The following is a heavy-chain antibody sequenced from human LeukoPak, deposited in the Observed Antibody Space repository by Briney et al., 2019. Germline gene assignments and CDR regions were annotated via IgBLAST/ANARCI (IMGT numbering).Heavy chain of an antibody. D-gene: IGHD3-10*01. CDR2: ISGSGGST. CDR3: AKDSRYVSGD. J-gene: IGHJ4*02. V-gene: IGHV3-23*01. Sequence: GGSLRLSCAASGFTFSSYGMHWVRQAPGKGLECVSVISGSGGSTYYVDPVEGRFTISRDNSKNTLYLQMNSLRVEDTAVYYCAKDSRYVSGDWGQGTLVTVSS. CDR1: GFTFSSYG.